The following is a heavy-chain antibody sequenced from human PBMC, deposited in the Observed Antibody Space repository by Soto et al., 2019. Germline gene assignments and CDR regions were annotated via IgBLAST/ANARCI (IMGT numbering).Heavy chain of an antibody. J-gene: IGHJ4*02. CDR3: ARHELGYDSSGYYSEASNY. D-gene: IGHD3-22*01. Sequence: QLQLQESGPGLVKPSETLSLTCTVSGGSISSSSYYWGWIRQPPGKGLEWIGSIYYSGSTYYNPSLKSRVTISADTSKNQFPLKLSSLTAADTAVYYCARHELGYDSSGYYSEASNYWGQGTLVTVSS. CDR2: IYYSGST. CDR1: GGSISSSSYY. V-gene: IGHV4-39*01.